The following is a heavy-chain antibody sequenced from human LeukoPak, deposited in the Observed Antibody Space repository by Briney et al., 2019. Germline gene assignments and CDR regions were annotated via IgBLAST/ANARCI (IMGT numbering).Heavy chain of an antibody. V-gene: IGHV3-48*03. CDR1: GFPLSTYE. D-gene: IGHD1-26*01. J-gene: IGHJ3*01. CDR2: ISTSGRNI. CDR3: ARAVSGFTQGAFDV. Sequence: GGSLRLSCAASGFPLSTYEMNWVRQAPGKGLEWVSYISTSGRNIYYADSVKGRFTISRDNAKNSLYLQMNSLRVEDTAVYYCARAVSGFTQGAFDVWGQGTMVTVSS.